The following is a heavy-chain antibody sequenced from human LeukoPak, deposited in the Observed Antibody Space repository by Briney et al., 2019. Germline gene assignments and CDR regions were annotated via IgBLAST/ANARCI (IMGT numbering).Heavy chain of an antibody. J-gene: IGHJ4*02. CDR2: IYSGGST. Sequence: PGGSLRLSCAASGFTVSSNYMSWVRQAQGKGLEWVSVIYSGGSTYYADSVKGRFTISRDNSKNTLYLQMNSLRAEDTAVYYCARGVGSGSRLRAGDYWGQGTLVTVS. CDR1: GFTVSSNY. V-gene: IGHV3-53*01. CDR3: ARGVGSGSRLRAGDY. D-gene: IGHD1-26*01.